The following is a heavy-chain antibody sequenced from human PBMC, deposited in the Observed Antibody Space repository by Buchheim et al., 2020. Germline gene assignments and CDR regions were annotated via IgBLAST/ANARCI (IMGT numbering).Heavy chain of an antibody. V-gene: IGHV3-23*01. CDR2: ISGSGGST. CDR1: GFTFSSYA. D-gene: IGHD3-10*01. CDR3: AKDAYGSGSYYNEYYYYYYMDV. Sequence: EVQLLESGGGLVQPGGSLRLSCAASGFTFSSYAMSWVRQAPGKGLEWVSAISGSGGSTYYADSVKGRFTISRDNSKNTLYLKMNSLRAEDTAVYYCAKDAYGSGSYYNEYYYYYYMDVWGKGTT. J-gene: IGHJ6*03.